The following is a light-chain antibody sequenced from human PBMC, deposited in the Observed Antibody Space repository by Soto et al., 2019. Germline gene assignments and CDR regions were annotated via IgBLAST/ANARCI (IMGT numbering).Light chain of an antibody. J-gene: IGLJ1*01. V-gene: IGLV1-40*01. CDR2: GNS. Sequence: QSVLTQPPSVSGDPGQRVTISCTGSSSNIGAGYDVHWYQQLPGTAPKLLIYGNSNRPSGVPDRFSGSKSGTSASLAITGLQAEDEADYYCQSYDSSLSGLYVFGTGTKVTDL. CDR3: QSYDSSLSGLYV. CDR1: SSNIGAGYD.